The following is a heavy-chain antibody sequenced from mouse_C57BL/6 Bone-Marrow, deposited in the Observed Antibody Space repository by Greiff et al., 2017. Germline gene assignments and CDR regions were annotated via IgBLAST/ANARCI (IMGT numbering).Heavy chain of an antibody. CDR3: ARGVYYYGSSEDY. D-gene: IGHD1-1*01. J-gene: IGHJ2*01. CDR1: GYSITSGYY. CDR2: ISYDGSN. Sequence: DVKLVESGPGLVKPSQSLSLTCSVTGYSITSGYYWNWIRQFPGNKLEWMGYISYDGSNNYNPSLKNRISITRDTSKNQCFLKLNSVTTEDTATYYCARGVYYYGSSEDYWGQGTTLTVSS. V-gene: IGHV3-6*01.